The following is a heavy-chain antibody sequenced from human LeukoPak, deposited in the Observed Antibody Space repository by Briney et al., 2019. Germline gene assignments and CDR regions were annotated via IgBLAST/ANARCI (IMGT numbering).Heavy chain of an antibody. CDR1: GFTFSSYG. CDR2: IYYSGST. D-gene: IGHD1-26*01. V-gene: IGHV4-59*08. Sequence: GSLRLSCAASGFTFSSYGINWVRQPPGKGLEWIGDIYYSGSTNYNPSLKSRVTISVDTSKNQFSLRLSSVTAADTAVYYSARLASGSYGPLTPFDYWGQGTLVTVSS. CDR3: ARLASGSYGPLTPFDY. J-gene: IGHJ4*02.